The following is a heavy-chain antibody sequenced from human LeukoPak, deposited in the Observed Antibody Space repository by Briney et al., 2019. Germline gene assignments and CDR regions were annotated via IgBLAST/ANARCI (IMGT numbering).Heavy chain of an antibody. CDR3: ARSSGWYDYYLDY. CDR1: GGSISSYY. J-gene: IGHJ4*02. Sequence: SETLSLTCTVSGGSISSYYWGWIRQPPGKGLEWIGSIYYSGSTYYNPSLKSRVTISVDTSKNQFSLKLSSVTAADTAVYYCARSSGWYDYYLDYWGQGPLVTVSS. D-gene: IGHD6-19*01. V-gene: IGHV4-39*07. CDR2: IYYSGST.